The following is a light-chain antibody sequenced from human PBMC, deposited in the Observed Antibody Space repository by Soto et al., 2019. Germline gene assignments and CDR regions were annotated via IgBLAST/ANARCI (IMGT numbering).Light chain of an antibody. CDR1: HSRGSNF. CDR3: QLYGISPH. CDR2: ASS. Sequence: EIVMTQSPATLSVSPGERATLSCKTSHSRGSNFLAWYQHKPGQAPRLLIYASSNRATGIPDRFSGSASGTDFTLTINRLEPEDFAVYYCQLYGISPHFGQGTRLEIK. J-gene: IGKJ5*01. V-gene: IGKV3-20*01.